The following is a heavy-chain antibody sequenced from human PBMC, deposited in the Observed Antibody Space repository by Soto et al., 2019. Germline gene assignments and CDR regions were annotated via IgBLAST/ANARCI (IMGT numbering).Heavy chain of an antibody. Sequence: VGSLKLWFRGAGCSFADYWGGWVLQMSGKGLEWMGLIYPATSDTRYSPSFQGQVTVSVDKSISTAYLQWSSMQASDNAMYYCARTAYGDNRGTFHCWGKGTLVTV. CDR2: IYPATSDT. J-gene: IGHJ4*02. CDR1: GCSFADYW. D-gene: IGHD4-17*01. V-gene: IGHV5-51*01. CDR3: ARTAYGDNRGTFHC.